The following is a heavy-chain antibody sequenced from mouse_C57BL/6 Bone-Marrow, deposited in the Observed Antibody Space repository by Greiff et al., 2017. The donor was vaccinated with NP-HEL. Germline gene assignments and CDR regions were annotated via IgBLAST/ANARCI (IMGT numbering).Heavy chain of an antibody. CDR1: GYTFTSYW. V-gene: IGHV1-55*01. Sequence: QVQLQQPGAELVKPGASVKMSCKASGYTFTSYWITWVKQRPGQGLEWIGDIYPGSGSTNYNEKFKSKATLTVDTSSSTAYMQLSSLTSEDSAVYYCARWGNRYYGSSYDWYFDVWGTGTTVTVSS. J-gene: IGHJ1*03. D-gene: IGHD1-1*01. CDR2: IYPGSGST. CDR3: ARWGNRYYGSSYDWYFDV.